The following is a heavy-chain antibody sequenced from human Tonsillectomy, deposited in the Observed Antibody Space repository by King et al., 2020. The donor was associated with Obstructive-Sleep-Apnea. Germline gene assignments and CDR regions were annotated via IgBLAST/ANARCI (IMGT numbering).Heavy chain of an antibody. CDR3: TSYCSGGSCSVFYYYGMDV. J-gene: IGHJ6*02. CDR1: GFTFGDYA. D-gene: IGHD2-15*01. CDR2: IRSEAYGGTT. V-gene: IGHV3-49*03. Sequence: EVQLVESGGGLVQPGRSLRLSCTASGFTFGDYAVSWFRQAPGKGLEWVGFIRSEAYGGTTDYAASVKGRFTISRDDSKNIAYLQLNSLKTEDTAVCYCTSYCSGGSCSVFYYYGMDVWGQGTTVTVSS.